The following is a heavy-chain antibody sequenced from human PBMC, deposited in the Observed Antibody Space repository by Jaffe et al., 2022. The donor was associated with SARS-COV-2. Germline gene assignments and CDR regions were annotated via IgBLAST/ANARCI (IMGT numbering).Heavy chain of an antibody. CDR2: IYYSGTT. CDR1: GGSINSHY. CDR3: AGMPIGATYKGRYWYYFDP. J-gene: IGHJ5*02. D-gene: IGHD1-7*01. V-gene: IGHV4-59*11. Sequence: QVQLQESGPGLVKPSETLSLTCTVSGGSINSHYWSWIRQTPEKGLEWIGYIYYSGTTDYNPFLKTRVTLSINTSNNQFSLRLSSVTAADTAVYYCAGMPIGATYKGRYWYYFDPWGQGTLVTVSS.